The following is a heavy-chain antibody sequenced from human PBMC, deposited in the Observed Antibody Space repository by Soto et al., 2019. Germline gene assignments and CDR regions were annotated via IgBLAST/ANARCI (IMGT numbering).Heavy chain of an antibody. CDR3: ARVDTAMGLGVWFDP. J-gene: IGHJ5*02. V-gene: IGHV4-31*03. CDR2: IHYRGST. D-gene: IGHD5-18*01. Sequence: QVQLQESGPGLVKPSQTLSLTCTVSGGSISSGGYYWRWLRQHPGKGLEWVGYIHYRGSTYYNPSLKGRVTISGETHKNQFSLKRSSVTAANTTVYYCARVDTAMGLGVWFDPWGQGTLVTVSS. CDR1: GGSISSGGYY.